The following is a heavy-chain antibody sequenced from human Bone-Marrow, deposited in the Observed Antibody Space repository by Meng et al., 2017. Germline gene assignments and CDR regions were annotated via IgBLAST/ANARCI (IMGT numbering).Heavy chain of an antibody. CDR2: INHSGST. CDR3: ARVPPDYGGNSCDY. J-gene: IGHJ4*02. D-gene: IGHD4-23*01. Sequence: SETLSLTCAVYGGSFSGYYWSWIRQPPGKGLEWIGEINHSGSTNYNPSLKRRVTISVDTSKNQFSLKLSSVTAADTAVYYCARVPPDYGGNSCDYWGQGTLVTVSS. V-gene: IGHV4-34*01. CDR1: GGSFSGYY.